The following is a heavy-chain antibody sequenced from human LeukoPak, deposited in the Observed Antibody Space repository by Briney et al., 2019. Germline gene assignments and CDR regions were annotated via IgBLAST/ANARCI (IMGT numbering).Heavy chain of an antibody. D-gene: IGHD3-3*01. J-gene: IGHJ4*02. CDR1: RFTLSTYW. CDR3: ARGVPYDSWSGPHYSDY. Sequence: GGSLRLSCAASRFTLSTYWMSWVRQAPGKGLEWVAHIKQDGSQEYYVDSVKGRFTIPRDSAKNSLYLQMNSLRAEDTAVYYCARGVPYDSWSGPHYSDYWGQGTLVTVSS. V-gene: IGHV3-7*01. CDR2: IKQDGSQE.